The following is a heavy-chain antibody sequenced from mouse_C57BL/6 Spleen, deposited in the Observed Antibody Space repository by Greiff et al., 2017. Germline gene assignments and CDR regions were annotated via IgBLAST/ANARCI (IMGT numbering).Heavy chain of an antibody. V-gene: IGHV1-19*01. CDR3: AREDYYGSRTFDY. Sequence: VQLKESGPVLVKPGASVKMSCKASGYTFTDYYMNWVKQSHGKSLEWIGVINPYNGGTSYNQKFKGKATLTVDKSSSTAYMELNSLTSEDSAVYYCAREDYYGSRTFDYWGQGTTLTVSS. CDR2: INPYNGGT. D-gene: IGHD1-1*01. J-gene: IGHJ2*01. CDR1: GYTFTDYY.